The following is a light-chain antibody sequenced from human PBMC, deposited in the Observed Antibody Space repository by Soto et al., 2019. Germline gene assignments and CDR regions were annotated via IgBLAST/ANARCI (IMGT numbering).Light chain of an antibody. CDR3: AAWYDRMIGYV. J-gene: IGLJ1*01. Sequence: QSVLTQPPSASGTPGQRVTISCSGSSSDIGSNTVSWYQQLPGTAPKLLIYSDNQRTSGVPDRFSGSKPGTSASLAISGLQSEYASDYYCAAWYDRMIGYVFGTGTKITVL. CDR1: SSDIGSNT. V-gene: IGLV1-44*01. CDR2: SDN.